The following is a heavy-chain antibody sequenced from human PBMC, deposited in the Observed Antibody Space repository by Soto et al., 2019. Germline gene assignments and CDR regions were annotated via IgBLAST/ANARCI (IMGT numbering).Heavy chain of an antibody. D-gene: IGHD6-13*01. J-gene: IGHJ5*02. CDR1: GFTFSSYW. V-gene: IGHV3-74*01. CDR2: INSDGSST. CDR3: ARAKGIAAAGTMRWFDP. Sequence: GGSLRLSCAASGFTFSSYWMHWVRQAPGKGLVWVSRINSDGSSTSYADSVKGRFTISRDNAKNTLYLQMNSLRAEDTAVYYCARAKGIAAAGTMRWFDPWGQGTLVTVSS.